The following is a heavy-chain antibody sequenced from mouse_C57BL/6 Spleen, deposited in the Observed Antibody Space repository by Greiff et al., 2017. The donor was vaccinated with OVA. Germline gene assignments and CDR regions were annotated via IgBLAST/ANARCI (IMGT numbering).Heavy chain of an antibody. V-gene: IGHV1-80*01. J-gene: IGHJ1*03. D-gene: IGHD1-1*01. CDR2: IYPGDGDT. Sequence: QVHVKQSGAELVKPGASVKISCKASGYAFSSYWLNWVKQRPGKGLEWIGQIYPGDGDTNYNGQFKGKATLTADKSSSTAYMQLSSLTSEDSAVYFCARFGYYGSGYCDVWGTGTTVTVSS. CDR3: ARFGYYGSGYCDV. CDR1: GYAFSSYW.